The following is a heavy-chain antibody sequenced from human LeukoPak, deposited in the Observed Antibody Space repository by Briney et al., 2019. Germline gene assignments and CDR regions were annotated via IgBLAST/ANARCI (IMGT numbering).Heavy chain of an antibody. D-gene: IGHD6-6*01. J-gene: IGHJ6*02. CDR3: AKDDECSSSSSGMDV. Sequence: PGGSLRLSCAASGFTFSSYAMSWVRQAPGKGLEWVSAISGSGGSTYYADSVKGRFTISRDNSKNTLYLQMNSLRAEDTAVYYCAKDDECSSSSSGMDVWGQGTTVTVSS. CDR2: ISGSGGST. V-gene: IGHV3-23*01. CDR1: GFTFSSYA.